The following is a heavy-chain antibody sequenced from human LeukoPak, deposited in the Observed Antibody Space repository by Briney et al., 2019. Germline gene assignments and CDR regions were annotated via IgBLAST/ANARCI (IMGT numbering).Heavy chain of an antibody. Sequence: ASVKVSCKASGYTFTSYGISWVRQAPGQGLEWMGWINPNSGGTNYAQKFQGRVTMTRDTSISTAYMELSRLRSDDTAVYYCARGQGLGGYGYGYWGQGTLVTVSS. CDR3: ARGQGLGGYGYGY. V-gene: IGHV1-2*02. CDR1: GYTFTSYG. D-gene: IGHD5-18*01. J-gene: IGHJ4*02. CDR2: INPNSGGT.